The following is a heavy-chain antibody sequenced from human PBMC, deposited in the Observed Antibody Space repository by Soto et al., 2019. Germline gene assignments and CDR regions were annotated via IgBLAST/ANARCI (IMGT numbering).Heavy chain of an antibody. J-gene: IGHJ4*02. Sequence: SVKVSCKASGGTFSSYAISWVRQAPGQGLEWMGGIIPIFGTANYAQKFQGRVTITADESTSTAYMELSSLRSEDTAVYYCAGAAMGGSSWPFDYWGQGTLVTVSS. CDR1: GGTFSSYA. CDR2: IIPIFGTA. V-gene: IGHV1-69*13. CDR3: AGAAMGGSSWPFDY. D-gene: IGHD6-13*01.